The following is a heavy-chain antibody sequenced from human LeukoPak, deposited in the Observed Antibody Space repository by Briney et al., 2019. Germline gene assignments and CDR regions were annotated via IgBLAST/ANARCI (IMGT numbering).Heavy chain of an antibody. V-gene: IGHV3-23*01. J-gene: IGHJ3*02. CDR3: AKPDYGDFYAFDI. CDR2: ISGSGGST. CDR1: GFTFSSYS. D-gene: IGHD4-17*01. Sequence: PGGSLRLSCAASGFTFSSYSMNWVRQAPGKGLEWVSAISGSGGSTYYADSVKGRFTISRDNSKNTLYLQMNSLRAEDTAVYYCAKPDYGDFYAFDIWGQGTMVTVSS.